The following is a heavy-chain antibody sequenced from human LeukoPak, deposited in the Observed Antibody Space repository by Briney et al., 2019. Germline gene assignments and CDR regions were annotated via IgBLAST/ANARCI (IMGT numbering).Heavy chain of an antibody. CDR1: GGSISSYY. V-gene: IGHV4-59*01. J-gene: IGHJ3*02. Sequence: PSETLSLTCTVSGGSISSYYWSWIRQPPGKGLEWIGYIYYSGSTNYNPSLKSRVTISVDTSKNQFSLKLSSVTAADTAVYYCATHDGELGAFDIWGQGTMVTVSS. D-gene: IGHD1-7*01. CDR2: IYYSGST. CDR3: ATHDGELGAFDI.